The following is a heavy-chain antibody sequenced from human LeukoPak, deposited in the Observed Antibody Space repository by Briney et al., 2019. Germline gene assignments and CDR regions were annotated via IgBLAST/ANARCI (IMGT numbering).Heavy chain of an antibody. D-gene: IGHD3-10*01. J-gene: IGHJ4*02. CDR3: ARVVRGVSKTYYFDY. CDR2: ISKDAKSN. CDR1: GFTFSSYG. V-gene: IGHV3-30*03. Sequence: GGSLRLSCATSGFTFSSYGMHWVRQVPGKGLEWVAVISKDAKSNYHVDSVKGRFTISRDNSKNTLYLQMNSLRVEDTAVYYCARVVRGVSKTYYFDYWGQGTLVTVSS.